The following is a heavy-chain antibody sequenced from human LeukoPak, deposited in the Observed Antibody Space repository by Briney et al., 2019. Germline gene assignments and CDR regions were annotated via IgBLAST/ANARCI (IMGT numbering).Heavy chain of an antibody. V-gene: IGHV5-51*01. CDR1: GNSFTRNW. J-gene: IGHJ6*03. Sequence: GESLKISCQGSGNSFTRNWIAWVRQMPGKGLEWMGVIYPGDSDTIYNPPFQGQVTISAAKSINTVYLQWSSLKASDTAMYYCARHWRYYDILSGFYKDRYYMDVWGKGTTVTVSS. CDR2: IYPGDSDT. D-gene: IGHD3-9*01. CDR3: ARHWRYYDILSGFYKDRYYMDV.